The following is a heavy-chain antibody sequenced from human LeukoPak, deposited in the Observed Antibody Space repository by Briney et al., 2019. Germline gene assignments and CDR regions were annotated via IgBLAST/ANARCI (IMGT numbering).Heavy chain of an antibody. D-gene: IGHD2-15*01. V-gene: IGHV3-23*01. J-gene: IGHJ4*02. Sequence: GGSLRLSCAASGFTFGTYAMSWVRQAPEKGLEWVSALSYSGGSTYYADSVKGRFTISRDNSKNTLYLQMNSLRAEDTAVYYCARDLYCSGDSCYSGLKYWGQGTLVTVSS. CDR3: ARDLYCSGDSCYSGLKY. CDR2: LSYSGGST. CDR1: GFTFGTYA.